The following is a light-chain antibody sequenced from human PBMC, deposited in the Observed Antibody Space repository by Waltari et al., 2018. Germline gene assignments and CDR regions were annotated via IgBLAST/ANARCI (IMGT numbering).Light chain of an antibody. Sequence: DIQMTQSPSTLSXSVGDRVIITCRASQSISNLLAWYQQKPGQAPNLLIYLASRLQSGVPSRFSGSGSGTEFNLTISCLQPDDFATYYCQQYNTYSGWTFGQGTKVEIK. CDR2: LAS. V-gene: IGKV1-5*03. J-gene: IGKJ1*01. CDR3: QQYNTYSGWT. CDR1: QSISNL.